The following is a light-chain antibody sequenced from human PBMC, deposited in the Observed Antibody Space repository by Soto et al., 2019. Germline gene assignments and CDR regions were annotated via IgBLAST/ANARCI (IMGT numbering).Light chain of an antibody. Sequence: QSVLTKPASVSGSPGQSITISCTGTTSDVGGYNYVSWYQQHPGKVPKLMIYDVSNRPSGVSNRFSASKSGNTASLTISGLQAEDEADYYCSSYTTSTLSYVFGTGTKVTVL. CDR3: SSYTTSTLSYV. CDR1: TSDVGGYNY. J-gene: IGLJ1*01. V-gene: IGLV2-14*01. CDR2: DVS.